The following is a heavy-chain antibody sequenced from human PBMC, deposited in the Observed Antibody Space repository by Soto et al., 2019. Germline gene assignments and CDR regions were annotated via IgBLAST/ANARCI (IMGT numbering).Heavy chain of an antibody. CDR3: LSSGYSGYTSRWFGL. Sequence: SGTLSLTCAVSRDSMTSHYWNGIRQPPGKGLEWIGHISYSGSTNYNPSLKSRVTISLDTSKNHFSLKLTAVTAADTAFYSCLSSGYSGYTSRWFGLWAQGTLGSVSS. CDR2: ISYSGST. J-gene: IGHJ5*02. V-gene: IGHV4-59*11. CDR1: RDSMTSHY. D-gene: IGHD5-12*01.